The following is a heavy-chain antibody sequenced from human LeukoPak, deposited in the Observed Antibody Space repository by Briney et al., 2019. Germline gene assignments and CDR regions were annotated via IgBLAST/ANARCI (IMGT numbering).Heavy chain of an antibody. CDR1: GGSISTTTNS. J-gene: IGHJ5*02. CDR3: ARRPIVGSTGFYFDP. V-gene: IGHV4-39*01. D-gene: IGHD1-26*01. Sequence: PSETLSLTCNVSGGSISTTTNSWGWAWIRQRPTKGLEWIGSIYYGGSPYYTSSLKSRVTISVDTSKNQFSLKLASLTAADTAVYYCARRPIVGSTGFYFDPWGPGTPVTVSS. CDR2: IYYGGSP.